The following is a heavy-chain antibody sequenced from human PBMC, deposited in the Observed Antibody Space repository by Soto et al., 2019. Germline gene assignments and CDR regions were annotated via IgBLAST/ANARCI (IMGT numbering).Heavy chain of an antibody. CDR1: GYTFTSYA. CDR2: INAGNGNT. J-gene: IGHJ6*02. D-gene: IGHD2-2*01. CDR3: AEGYCSSTSCHDYYGMDV. Sequence: GASVKVSCKASGYTFTSYAMHWVRQAPGQRLEWMGWINAGNGNTKYSQKFQGRVTITRDTSASTAYMELSSLRSEDTAVYYCAEGYCSSTSCHDYYGMDVWGQGTTVTVSS. V-gene: IGHV1-3*01.